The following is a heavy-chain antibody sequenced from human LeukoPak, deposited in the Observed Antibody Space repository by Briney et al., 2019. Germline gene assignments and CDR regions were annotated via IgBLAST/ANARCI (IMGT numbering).Heavy chain of an antibody. CDR2: INTITGKS. D-gene: IGHD6-13*01. Sequence: GASVKVSCEVYGYRFTDNAINWVRQAPGQGLEWMGWINTITGKSAYAQGFTGRYVFSSDTSVSTAYLEINSLKAEDAAVYYCARDPPRAAAGTDYWGQGTLVTVSS. CDR1: GYRFTDNA. J-gene: IGHJ4*02. V-gene: IGHV7-4-1*02. CDR3: ARDPPRAAAGTDY.